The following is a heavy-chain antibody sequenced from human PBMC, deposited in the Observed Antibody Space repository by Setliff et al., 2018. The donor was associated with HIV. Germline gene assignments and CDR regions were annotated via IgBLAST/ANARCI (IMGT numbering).Heavy chain of an antibody. V-gene: IGHV4-30-4*01. D-gene: IGHD1-26*01. Sequence: PSETLSLTCIVSGGYISSGGNHWSWIRQSPGKGLEWIGYVYDSGITYYNSSLKSRVTISVDTSKNQFSLNLTSVTAADTAVYYCARLGYSGSLVGAFDIWGQGTMVTVSS. CDR1: GGYISSGGNH. CDR2: VYDSGIT. J-gene: IGHJ3*02. CDR3: ARLGYSGSLVGAFDI.